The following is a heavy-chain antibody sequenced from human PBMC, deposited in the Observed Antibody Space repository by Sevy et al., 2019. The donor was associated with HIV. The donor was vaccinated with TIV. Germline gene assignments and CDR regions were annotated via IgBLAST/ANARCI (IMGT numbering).Heavy chain of an antibody. CDR2: INPKRGAT. Sequence: ASVKVSCKASGYTFTDTGYYVHWVRQAPGQGLEWMGWINPKRGATNYAQKFQGRVTMTRDTSVSTANMELGRMRPDDTVVYYCARESDDFWTGRVDYDYGIDVWGQGTTVTVSS. V-gene: IGHV1-2*02. J-gene: IGHJ6*02. CDR3: ARESDDFWTGRVDYDYGIDV. D-gene: IGHD3-3*01. CDR1: GYTFTDTGYY.